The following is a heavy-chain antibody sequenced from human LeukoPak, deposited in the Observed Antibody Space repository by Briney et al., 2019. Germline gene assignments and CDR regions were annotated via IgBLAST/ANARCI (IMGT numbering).Heavy chain of an antibody. CDR1: GFTFSRYW. D-gene: IGHD6-19*01. CDR2: IKQDGGEK. J-gene: IGHJ3*02. Sequence: GGSLRLSCAASGFTFSRYWMSWVRQAPGRGREWVANIKQDGGEKYYVDSVKGRFTISRDNAKNSLYLQMNSLRAEDTAVYYCARLGSGWADAFDIWGQGTMVTVSS. CDR3: ARLGSGWADAFDI. V-gene: IGHV3-7*01.